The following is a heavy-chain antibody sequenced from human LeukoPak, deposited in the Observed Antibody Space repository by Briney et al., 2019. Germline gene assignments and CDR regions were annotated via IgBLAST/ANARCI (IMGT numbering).Heavy chain of an antibody. D-gene: IGHD4-17*01. CDR2: IYHSGST. CDR3: ARILVGDYGDYSYYYYYMDV. J-gene: IGHJ6*03. Sequence: SGTLSLTCAVSGGSISSSNWWSWVRQPPGKGLEWIGEIYHSGSTNYNPSLKSRVTISVDKSKNQFSLKLSSVTAADTAVYYCARILVGDYGDYSYYYYYMDVWGKGTTVTVSS. V-gene: IGHV4-4*02. CDR1: GGSISSSNW.